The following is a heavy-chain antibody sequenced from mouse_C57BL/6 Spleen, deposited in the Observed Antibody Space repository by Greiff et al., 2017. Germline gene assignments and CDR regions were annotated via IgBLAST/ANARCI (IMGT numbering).Heavy chain of an antibody. CDR2: INPGSGGT. CDR1: GYAFTNYL. D-gene: IGHD4-1*01. J-gene: IGHJ2*01. CDR3: ARYWGWAFGD. V-gene: IGHV1-54*01. Sequence: VKLLESGAELVRPGTSVKVSCKASGYAFTNYLIEWVKQRPGQGLEWIGVINPGSGGTNYNEKFKGKATLTADKSSSTAYMQLSSLTSEDSAVYFCARYWGWAFGDWGQGTTLTVAS.